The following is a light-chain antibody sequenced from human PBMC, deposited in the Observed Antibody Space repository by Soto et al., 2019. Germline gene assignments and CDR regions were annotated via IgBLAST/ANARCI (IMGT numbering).Light chain of an antibody. V-gene: IGKV3-11*01. CDR2: EAS. CDR1: QSVRNY. J-gene: IGKJ5*01. Sequence: EIVLTQFPATLSLSLGERATLSCKASQSVRNYVGWYQQKPGQAPRLLISEASDRATGIPARFSGSGSGTDFTLTISSLEPEDFAVYHCQHRGTFGQGTRLEIK. CDR3: QHRGT.